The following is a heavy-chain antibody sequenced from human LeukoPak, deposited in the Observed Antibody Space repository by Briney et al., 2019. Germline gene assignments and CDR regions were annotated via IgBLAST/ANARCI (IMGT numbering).Heavy chain of an antibody. Sequence: SETLSLTCTVSGGSISSYYWSWIRQPPGKGLEWIGYIYYIGSTNYNPSLKSRVTISVDTSKNQFSLKLSSVTAADTAVYYCASGSLPGGYYYDSSGYLGAFDIWGQGTMVAVSS. CDR1: GGSISSYY. CDR2: IYYIGST. CDR3: ASGSLPGGYYYDSSGYLGAFDI. V-gene: IGHV4-59*01. D-gene: IGHD3-22*01. J-gene: IGHJ3*02.